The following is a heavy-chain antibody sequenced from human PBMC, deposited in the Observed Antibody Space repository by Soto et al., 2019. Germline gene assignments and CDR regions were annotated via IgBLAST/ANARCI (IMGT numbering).Heavy chain of an antibody. V-gene: IGHV4-31*03. CDR3: ARGCDWAIDY. CDR2: IYYSGST. Sequence: PSETLSLTCTVSGGSISSGGYYWSWIRQHPGKGLEWIGYIYYSGSTYYNPSLKSRVTISVDTSKNQFSLKLSSVTAADTAVYYCARGCDWAIDYWGQGTLVTVSS. J-gene: IGHJ4*02. CDR1: GGSISSGGYY. D-gene: IGHD2-21*02.